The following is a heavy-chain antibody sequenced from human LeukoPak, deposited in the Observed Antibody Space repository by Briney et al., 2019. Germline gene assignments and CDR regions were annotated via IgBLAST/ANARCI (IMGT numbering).Heavy chain of an antibody. V-gene: IGHV3-30*03. D-gene: IGHD6-6*01. CDR3: PSASHIWGFDP. Sequence: GALRLSCSASGFTFSTYSMHWVRQAAGKGLEGGAVISYSGSFEDYAASVKGRVTISIDNSKNTLYLQMNSLRAEDTAVYYCPSASHIWGFDPWRQGTLVTVSS. CDR2: ISYSGSFE. CDR1: GFTFSTYS. J-gene: IGHJ5*02.